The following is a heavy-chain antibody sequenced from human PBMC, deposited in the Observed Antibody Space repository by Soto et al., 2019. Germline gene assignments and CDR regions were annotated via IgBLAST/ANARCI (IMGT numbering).Heavy chain of an antibody. Sequence: SETQSLTCTVSGGSISSGGYYWSWIRQHPGKGLEWIGYIYYSGSTYYNPSLKSRVTISVDTSKNQFSLKLSSVTAADTAVYYCARTYSSSWYETDYWGQGTLVTVS. J-gene: IGHJ4*02. CDR1: GGSISSGGYY. CDR2: IYYSGST. D-gene: IGHD6-13*01. CDR3: ARTYSSSWYETDY. V-gene: IGHV4-31*03.